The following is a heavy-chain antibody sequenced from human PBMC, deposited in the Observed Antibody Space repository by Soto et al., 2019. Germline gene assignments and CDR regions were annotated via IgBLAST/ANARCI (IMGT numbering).Heavy chain of an antibody. V-gene: IGHV3-53*01. Sequence: GGSLRPSCAASGFTVSSNYMSWVRQAPGKGLEWVSVIYSGGSTYYADSVKGRFTISRDNSKNTLYLQMNSLRAEDTAVYYCARDLARSGYYGMDVWGQGTTVTVSS. D-gene: IGHD3-10*01. CDR2: IYSGGST. J-gene: IGHJ6*02. CDR1: GFTVSSNY. CDR3: ARDLARSGYYGMDV.